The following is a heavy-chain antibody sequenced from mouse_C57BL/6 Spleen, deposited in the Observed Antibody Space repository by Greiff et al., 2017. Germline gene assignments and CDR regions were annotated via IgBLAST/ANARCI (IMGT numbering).Heavy chain of an antibody. V-gene: IGHV1-55*01. CDR1: GYTFTSYW. CDR2: IYPGSGST. J-gene: IGHJ3*01. Sequence: LQPGAELVKPGASVKMSCKASGYTFTSYWITWVMQRPGQGLEWIGDIYPGSGSTNYNEKLKSKATLTVETSSSTAYMQLSSLTSEASAVYYCARESPFITSFADWGQGTLVT. D-gene: IGHD1-1*01. CDR3: ARESPFITSFAD.